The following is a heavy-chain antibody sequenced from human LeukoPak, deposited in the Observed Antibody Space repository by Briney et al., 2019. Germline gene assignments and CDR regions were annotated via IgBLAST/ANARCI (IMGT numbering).Heavy chain of an antibody. V-gene: IGHV4-59*01. Sequence: SETLSLTCTVSGGSINYYYWMWIRQPPGKGLEWIGYIYYSGSTNYNPSLKSRVTISVDTSKNQFSLKLNSVTAADTAVYYCARDYSGIPNRFDPWGQGTLVTVSS. CDR2: IYYSGST. CDR1: GGSINYYY. CDR3: ARDYSGIPNRFDP. J-gene: IGHJ5*02. D-gene: IGHD1-26*01.